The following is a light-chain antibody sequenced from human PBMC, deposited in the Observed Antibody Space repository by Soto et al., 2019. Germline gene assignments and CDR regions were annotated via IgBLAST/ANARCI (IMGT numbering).Light chain of an antibody. CDR3: GTWGWGLSV. CDR1: GSSLGENA. V-gene: IGLV1-51*01. J-gene: IGLJ1*01. CDR2: DIY. Sequence: QSVLTQPPSVSAAPGQNVTISCSGNGSSLGENAICCYQLLPPAAPRVLIFDIYKRPSGIPDRFSASSSAPSATLTTTAVQVGDEAEYCCGTWGWGLSVFGAGTKLTVL.